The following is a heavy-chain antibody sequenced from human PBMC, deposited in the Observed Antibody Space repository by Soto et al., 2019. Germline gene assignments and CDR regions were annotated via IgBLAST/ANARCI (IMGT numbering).Heavy chain of an antibody. D-gene: IGHD3-3*01. V-gene: IGHV5-10-1*01. CDR3: ARQAISGVIIFAFDI. J-gene: IGHJ3*02. Sequence: GESLKISCKGSGYSFTSYWISWVRQMPGKGLEWMGRIDPSESYTNYSPSCQGHVIISAHKPIRTAYPQWSSLKNADTAMYYCARQAISGVIIFAFDIRGQGTMVTVSS. CDR1: GYSFTSYW. CDR2: IDPSESYT.